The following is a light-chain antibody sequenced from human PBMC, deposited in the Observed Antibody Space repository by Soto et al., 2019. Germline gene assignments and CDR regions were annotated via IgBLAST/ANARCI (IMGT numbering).Light chain of an antibody. V-gene: IGKV3-15*01. J-gene: IGKJ1*01. CDR1: QDIDNN. CDR3: QQYDKWPGT. CDR2: DSS. Sequence: DIVMTQSPATLSVSPGERATLSCLASQDIDNNLAWYQQKPGQSPTLLIYDSSTSASGLPPRFSGSGSGAAFNLTISSLQSEDFAVYYCQQYDKWPGTFGQGTLVDTK.